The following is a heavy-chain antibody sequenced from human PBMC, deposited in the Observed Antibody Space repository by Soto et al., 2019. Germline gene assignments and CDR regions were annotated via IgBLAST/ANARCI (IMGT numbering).Heavy chain of an antibody. J-gene: IGHJ6*02. V-gene: IGHV1-69*02. CDR2: ITPMVGIA. CDR1: GGTFSSYT. CDR3: ASTMSTVTRAFRRWYSGMDV. Sequence: QVQLVQSGAEVKKPGSSVKVSCKASGGTFSSYTIIWMRQAPGQGFEYMGKITPMVGIANTAQKIQGRVTVTADKSTTTAYMELSSMRSADTAVYFCASTMSTVTRAFRRWYSGMDVWGHGTTVSVSS. D-gene: IGHD4-17*01.